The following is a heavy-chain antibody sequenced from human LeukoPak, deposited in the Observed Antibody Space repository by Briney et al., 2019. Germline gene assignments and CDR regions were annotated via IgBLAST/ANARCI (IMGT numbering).Heavy chain of an antibody. J-gene: IGHJ4*02. CDR2: ISGSGGST. D-gene: IGHD3-10*01. V-gene: IGHV3-23*01. Sequence: PGGSLRLSCAASGFTFSSYGMSWVRQAPGKGLEWVTAISGSGGSTYYADSVKGRFTISRDNSKNTLYLQMNSLRAEDTAVYYCAKVADYYGSANDYWGQGTLVTVSS. CDR1: GFTFSSYG. CDR3: AKVADYYGSANDY.